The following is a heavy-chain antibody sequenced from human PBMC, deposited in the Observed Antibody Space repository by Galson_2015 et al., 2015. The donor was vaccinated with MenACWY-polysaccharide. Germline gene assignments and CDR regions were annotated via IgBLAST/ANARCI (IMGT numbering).Heavy chain of an antibody. CDR3: GTRSVNYFHMDV. J-gene: IGHJ6*03. CDR2: ISHNENT. Sequence: SETLSLTCAVSGDSISSNNWWNWVRQPPGTGLEWIGEISHNENTIYNPSLKSRVSISLDKSKNQFSLNLSSVTAADTAVYYCGTRSVNYFHMDVWGKGTTVTVSS. D-gene: IGHD6-19*01. V-gene: IGHV4-4*02. CDR1: GDSISSNNW.